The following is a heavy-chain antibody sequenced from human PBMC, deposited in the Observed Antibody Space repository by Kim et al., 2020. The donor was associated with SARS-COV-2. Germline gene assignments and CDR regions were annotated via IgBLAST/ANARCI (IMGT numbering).Heavy chain of an antibody. J-gene: IGHJ5*02. Sequence: SETLSLTCSVSGGSIRSEDHYWSWVRQPPGKGLEWVGYIYYSGSTLYNPSLKSRLIISVDTSKNHFSLQLSSVTAADTAVYYCARMSRYYYASGNRIDPWGQGTLVTVSS. CDR2: IYYSGST. CDR3: ARMSRYYYASGNRIDP. V-gene: IGHV4-30-4*01. CDR1: GGSIRSEDHY. D-gene: IGHD3-10*01.